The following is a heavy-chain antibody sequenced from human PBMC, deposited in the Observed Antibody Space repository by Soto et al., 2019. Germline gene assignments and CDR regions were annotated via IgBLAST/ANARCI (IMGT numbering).Heavy chain of an antibody. CDR3: ERDSRGTTVAFGMDV. J-gene: IGHJ6*02. Sequence: QVQLVQSGAEVKKPGSSVKGSCKASGGTFSSYAISWVRQAPGQGLEWMGGIIPIYGTANYAQKFQGRVTITAYESTSTAHMELSSLRSEDTAVYDCERDSRGTTVAFGMDVWGQGTTVTGSS. CDR2: IIPIYGTA. D-gene: IGHD4-17*01. CDR1: GGTFSSYA. V-gene: IGHV1-69*01.